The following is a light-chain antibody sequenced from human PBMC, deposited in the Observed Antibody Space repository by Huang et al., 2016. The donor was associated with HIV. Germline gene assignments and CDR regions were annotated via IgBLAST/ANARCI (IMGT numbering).Light chain of an antibody. J-gene: IGKJ1*01. V-gene: IGKV1-6*01. CDR1: QGIRND. CDR2: ATS. CDR3: LQTYTYPWT. Sequence: AIQMTQSPASLAASVGDRVTITCRASQGIRNDLAWYQQRLGKAPKLLVSATSHLQSGVPARFSGIGSGTHFTLTISSLQPEDFATHYCLQTYTYPWTFGRGTKVEI.